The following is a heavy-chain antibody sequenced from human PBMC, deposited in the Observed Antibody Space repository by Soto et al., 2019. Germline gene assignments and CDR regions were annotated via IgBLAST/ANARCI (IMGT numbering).Heavy chain of an antibody. J-gene: IGHJ6*03. V-gene: IGHV6-1*01. CDR2: TYYRSKWYN. Sequence: SQTLSLTCAISGDSVSSNSAAWNWIRQSPSRGLEWLGRTYYRSKWYNDYAVSVKSRITINPDTSKNQFSLQLNSVTPEDTAVYYCARDLTYQWLVPNAVDYYYYMDVWGKGTTVTVSS. CDR3: ARDLTYQWLVPNAVDYYYYMDV. CDR1: GDSVSSNSAA. D-gene: IGHD6-19*01.